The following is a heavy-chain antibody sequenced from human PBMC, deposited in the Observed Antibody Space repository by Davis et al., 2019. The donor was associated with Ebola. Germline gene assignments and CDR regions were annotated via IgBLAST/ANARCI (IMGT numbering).Heavy chain of an antibody. J-gene: IGHJ4*02. CDR3: ARGRGYSGYEVDY. V-gene: IGHV1-3*01. D-gene: IGHD5-12*01. CDR2: INAGNGNT. Sequence: VSVKVSCKASGYTFTSYAMHWVRQAPGQRLEWMGWINAGNGNTKYSQKIQGRVTMTRNTSISTAYMELSSLRSEDTAVYYCARGRGYSGYEVDYWGQGTLVTVSS. CDR1: GYTFTSYA.